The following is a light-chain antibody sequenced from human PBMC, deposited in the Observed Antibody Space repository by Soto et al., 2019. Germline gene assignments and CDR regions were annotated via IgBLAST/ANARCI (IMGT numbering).Light chain of an antibody. CDR1: QSLVHSDGIAY. J-gene: IGKJ5*01. CDR3: MQGTHWLIT. Sequence: DVVMTQSQLSLPVTLGQPASISCRSNQSLVHSDGIAYFSWFQQRPGRSPRRLIYKVSNRDSGVPARFSGSGSGTDFALKISRVEAEDVGVYYCMQGTHWLITFGQGTRLEIK. V-gene: IGKV2-30*02. CDR2: KVS.